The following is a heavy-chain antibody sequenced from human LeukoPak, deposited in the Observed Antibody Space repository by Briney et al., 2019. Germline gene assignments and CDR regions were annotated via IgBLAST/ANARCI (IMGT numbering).Heavy chain of an antibody. D-gene: IGHD3-10*01. Sequence: SETLSLTCAVSGGSFSGYYWSWIRQPPGKGLEWIGEINHSGSTNYNPSLKSRVTISVDTSKNQFSLKLSSVTAADTAVYYCARGRSYYGSGSYYYYYMDVWGKGTTVTVSS. CDR1: GGSFSGYY. CDR3: ARGRSYYGSGSYYYYYMDV. CDR2: INHSGST. V-gene: IGHV4-34*01. J-gene: IGHJ6*03.